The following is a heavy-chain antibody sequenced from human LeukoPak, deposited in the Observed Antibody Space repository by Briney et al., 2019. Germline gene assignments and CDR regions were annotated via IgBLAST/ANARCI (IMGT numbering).Heavy chain of an antibody. J-gene: IGHJ3*02. CDR2: INPNSGGT. CDR3: ARELTELYDAFDI. D-gene: IGHD4/OR15-4a*01. V-gene: IGHV1-2*02. CDR1: GYTFTDSY. Sequence: GASVKVSCKASGYTFTDSYIQWVRQAPGQGLEWMGWINPNSGGTYYAQKFQGRVTMTRDTSINTAYMELSRLRSDDTAVYYCARELTELYDAFDIWGQGTMVTVSS.